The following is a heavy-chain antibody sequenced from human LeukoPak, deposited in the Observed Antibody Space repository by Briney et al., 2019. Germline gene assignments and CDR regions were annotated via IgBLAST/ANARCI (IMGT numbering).Heavy chain of an antibody. D-gene: IGHD5-12*01. CDR2: IYYSGST. V-gene: IGHV4-31*03. CDR3: ARWGNSGYASGYFDY. Sequence: SETLSLTCTVSGDSISSGDNYWSWLRQHPGKGLEWIGYIYYSGSTYYNPSLKSRLTISVDTSKNQFSLKLSSVTAADTVVYYCARWGNSGYASGYFDYWGQGTLVTVSS. J-gene: IGHJ4*02. CDR1: GDSISSGDNY.